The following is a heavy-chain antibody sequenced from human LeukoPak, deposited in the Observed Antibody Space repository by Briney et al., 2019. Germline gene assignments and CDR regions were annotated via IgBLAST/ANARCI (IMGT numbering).Heavy chain of an antibody. D-gene: IGHD3-10*01. V-gene: IGHV1-18*01. CDR3: TTRKNGYYYGSGSYSYYFDY. Sequence: ASVKVSCKASGYTFTSYGITWVRQAPGQGLEWMGWISAYNGNTNYAQKLQGRVTMTTDTSTSTAYMELRSLRSDDTAVYYCTTRKNGYYYGSGSYSYYFDYWGQGTLVTVSS. J-gene: IGHJ4*02. CDR2: ISAYNGNT. CDR1: GYTFTSYG.